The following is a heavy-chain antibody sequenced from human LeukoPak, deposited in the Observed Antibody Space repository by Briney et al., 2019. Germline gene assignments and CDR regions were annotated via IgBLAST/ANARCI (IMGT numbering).Heavy chain of an antibody. CDR1: GFAFSSYA. V-gene: IGHV3-30*04. J-gene: IGHJ4*02. CDR2: ISYDGSNK. D-gene: IGHD3-10*01. Sequence: GGSLRLSCAASGFAFSSYAMHWVRQAPGKGLEWVAVISYDGSNKYYADSVKGRFTISRDNPKNTLYLQMNSLRAEDTAVYYCARAMVWGVMYGGFDYWGQGTLVTVSS. CDR3: ARAMVWGVMYGGFDY.